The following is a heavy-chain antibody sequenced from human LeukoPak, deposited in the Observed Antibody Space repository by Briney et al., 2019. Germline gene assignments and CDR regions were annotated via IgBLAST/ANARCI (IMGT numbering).Heavy chain of an antibody. CDR2: INHSGST. V-gene: IGHV4-34*01. CDR3: ASPRGYCTNGVCLNNWFDP. D-gene: IGHD2-8*01. CDR1: GGSFSGYY. J-gene: IGHJ5*02. Sequence: LETLSLTCAVYGGSFSGYYWSWIRQPPGKGLEWIGEINHSGSTNYNPSLKSRVTISVDTSKNQFSLKLSSVTAADTAVYYCASPRGYCTNGVCLNNWFDPWGQGTLVTVSS.